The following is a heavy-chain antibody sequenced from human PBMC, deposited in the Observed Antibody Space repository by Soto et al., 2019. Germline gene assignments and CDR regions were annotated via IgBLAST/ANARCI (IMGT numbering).Heavy chain of an antibody. V-gene: IGHV3-23*01. Sequence: GGSLRLSCAASGFTFSSYAMSWVRQAPGKGLEWVSAISGSGGSTYYADSVKGRFTISRDNSKNTLYLQMNSLRAEDTAVYYCAKVRAAGHYYYYGMDVWGQGTTVTVSS. CDR3: AKVRAAGHYYYYGMDV. J-gene: IGHJ6*02. CDR1: GFTFSSYA. CDR2: ISGSGGST. D-gene: IGHD6-13*01.